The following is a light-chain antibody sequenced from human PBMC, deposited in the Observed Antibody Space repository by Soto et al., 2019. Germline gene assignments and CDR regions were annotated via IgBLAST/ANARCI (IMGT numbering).Light chain of an antibody. J-gene: IGKJ5*01. Sequence: EIVMTQSPATLAVSPGERATLSCRASQSVSINLAWFQHKPGQAPRLLIYGASTRATGIPARFSGSGSGTEFTLTISSLQSEDFAVYYCQQRRSWQVTFGQGTRLEN. CDR1: QSVSIN. CDR2: GAS. V-gene: IGKV3-15*01. CDR3: QQRRSWQVT.